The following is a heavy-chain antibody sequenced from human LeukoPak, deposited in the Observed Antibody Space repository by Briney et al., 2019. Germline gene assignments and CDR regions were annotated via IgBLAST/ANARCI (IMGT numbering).Heavy chain of an antibody. J-gene: IGHJ5*02. CDR3: ARGRGSGHKENWFDP. Sequence: ASVKVSCKASGYTFTTYDINWVRQATGQGLEWMGWMNPNSGNTGYTQKFQGRVTMTRNTSVSTAYMELSSLRSEDTAVYYCARGRGSGHKENWFDPWGQGTLVTVSS. V-gene: IGHV1-8*01. CDR1: GYTFTTYD. CDR2: MNPNSGNT. D-gene: IGHD6-19*01.